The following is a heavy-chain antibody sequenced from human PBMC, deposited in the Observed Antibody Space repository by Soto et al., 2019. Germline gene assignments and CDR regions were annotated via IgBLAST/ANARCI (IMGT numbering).Heavy chain of an antibody. J-gene: IGHJ5*02. Sequence: GGSLRLSCAASGFTVSSNYMSWVRQAPGKGLEWVSVIYGGGSTYYADSVKGRFTISRDNSKNTLYLQMNSLRAEDTAVYYCAITRPSYFYWFDPWGQGTLVTVSS. CDR1: GFTVSSNY. V-gene: IGHV3-53*01. CDR2: IYGGGST. CDR3: AITRPSYFYWFDP. D-gene: IGHD1-20*01.